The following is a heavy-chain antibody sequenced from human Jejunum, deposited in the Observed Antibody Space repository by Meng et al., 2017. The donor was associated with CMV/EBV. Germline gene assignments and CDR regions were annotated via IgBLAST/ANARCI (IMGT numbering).Heavy chain of an antibody. V-gene: IGHV1-18*04. D-gene: IGHD2-15*01. CDR1: YNFSNCG. CDR3: ARDLCSGGTCYTGFDF. Sequence: YNFSNCGFSWVRQAPGQGPEWMAWINANNGHANYAQKFQGRVTVTTDTSTSTAYMELRSLTSDDTAVYYCARDLCSGGTCYTGFDFWGQGTLVTVSS. CDR2: INANNGHA. J-gene: IGHJ4*02.